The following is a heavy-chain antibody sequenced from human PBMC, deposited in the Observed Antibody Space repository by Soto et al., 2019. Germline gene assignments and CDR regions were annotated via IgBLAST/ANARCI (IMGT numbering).Heavy chain of an antibody. CDR3: ARGGKDIVVVVAATASDAFDI. J-gene: IGHJ3*02. CDR1: GGSFSGYY. V-gene: IGHV4-34*01. Sequence: QVQLQQWGAGLLKPSETLSLTCAVYGGSFSGYYWSWIRQPPGKGLEWLGEINHSGSTNYNPSLKSRVTISVDTSKNQFSLKLSSVTAADTAVYYCARGGKDIVVVVAATASDAFDIWGQGTMVTVSS. CDR2: INHSGST. D-gene: IGHD2-15*01.